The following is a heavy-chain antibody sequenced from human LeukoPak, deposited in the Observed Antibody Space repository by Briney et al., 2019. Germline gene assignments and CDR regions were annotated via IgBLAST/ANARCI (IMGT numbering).Heavy chain of an antibody. Sequence: ASVKVSCKASGYTFTSYGISWVRQAPGQGLEWMGWISAYNVNTNYAQKLQGRVTMTTDTSTSTAYMELRSLRSDDPAVYYCAREGYKQQLAAAFDIWGQGTMVTVSS. CDR2: ISAYNVNT. CDR3: AREGYKQQLAAAFDI. V-gene: IGHV1-18*01. D-gene: IGHD6-13*01. CDR1: GYTFTSYG. J-gene: IGHJ3*02.